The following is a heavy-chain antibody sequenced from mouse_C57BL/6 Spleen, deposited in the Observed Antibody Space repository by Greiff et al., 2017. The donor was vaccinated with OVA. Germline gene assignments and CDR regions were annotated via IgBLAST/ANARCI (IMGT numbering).Heavy chain of an antibody. CDR1: GYAFSSYW. Sequence: QVQLKQSGAELVKPGASVKISCKASGYAFSSYWMNWVKQRPGKGLEWIGQIYPGDGDTNYNGKFKGKATLTADKSSSTAYMQLSSLTSEDSAVYFCARRYSEYYFDYWGQGTTLTVSS. V-gene: IGHV1-80*01. CDR3: ARRYSEYYFDY. D-gene: IGHD2-12*01. J-gene: IGHJ2*01. CDR2: IYPGDGDT.